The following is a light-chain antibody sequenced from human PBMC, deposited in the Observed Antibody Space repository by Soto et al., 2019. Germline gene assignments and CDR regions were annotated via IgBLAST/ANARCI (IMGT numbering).Light chain of an antibody. J-gene: IGKJ5*01. V-gene: IGKV1-12*01. CDR3: QQLDSFPLT. CDR1: QGISRW. CDR2: AAS. Sequence: EIQMTQSPSSVSASVGARVTITSRASQGISRWLAWYQKKPGRAPKLLSYAASSLQSGVPVRFSGSGSGTDFTLSISSLEPEDVATYYCQQLDSFPLTFGQGTRLEIK.